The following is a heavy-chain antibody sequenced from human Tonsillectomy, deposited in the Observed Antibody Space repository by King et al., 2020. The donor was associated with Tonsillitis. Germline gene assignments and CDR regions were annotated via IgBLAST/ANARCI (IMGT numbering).Heavy chain of an antibody. V-gene: IGHV1-46*01. CDR3: ARDLLAVTYYFDS. CDR1: GYTFTSYY. D-gene: IGHD2-21*02. Sequence: QLVQSGAEVKKPGASVKVSCKASGYTFTSYYMHWVRQAPGQGLEWMGIINPSGGSTSYAQKFQGRVTMTRDTSTSTVYMELSSLRSEETALYDCARDLLAVTYYFDSWGPGPLLTVSS. CDR2: INPSGGST. J-gene: IGHJ4*02.